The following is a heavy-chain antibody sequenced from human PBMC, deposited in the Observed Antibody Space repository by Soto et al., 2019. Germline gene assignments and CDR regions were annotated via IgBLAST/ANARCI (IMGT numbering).Heavy chain of an antibody. CDR1: GFTFSSYS. J-gene: IGHJ4*02. CDR3: AREWSAEQQLVNFDY. Sequence: GGSLRLSCAASGFTFSSYSMNWVRQAPGKGLEWVSYISSSSSTIYYADSVKGRFTISRDNAKNSLYLQMNSLRDEDTAVYYCAREWSAEQQLVNFDYWGQGTRVTVSS. CDR2: ISSSSSTI. V-gene: IGHV3-48*02. D-gene: IGHD6-13*01.